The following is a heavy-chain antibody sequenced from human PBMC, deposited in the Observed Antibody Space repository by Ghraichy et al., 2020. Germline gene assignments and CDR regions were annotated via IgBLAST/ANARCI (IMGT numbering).Heavy chain of an antibody. CDR3: ARFKAGSPNGFDI. Sequence: SETLSLTCSVSGASISSDYWNWIRQSAGEELEWIGRIQSSEGTVYNPSLTSRVTLSVDTSKNQFSLKLTSVTAADTAVYYCARFKAGSPNGFDIWGQGTMVTVSS. V-gene: IGHV4-4*07. CDR2: IQSSEGT. CDR1: GASISSDY. D-gene: IGHD1-26*01. J-gene: IGHJ3*02.